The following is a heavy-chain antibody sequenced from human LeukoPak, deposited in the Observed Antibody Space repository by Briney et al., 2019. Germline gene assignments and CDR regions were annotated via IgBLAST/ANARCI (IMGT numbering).Heavy chain of an antibody. Sequence: GGSLRLSCGASGLTFSNAWMSWVRQVPGKGLEWVGRIKRKSDGGTTDYAAPVKGRFTISRDDSKNTLYLQMNSLKSEDAAVYYCTTELDVRPNHYWGQGTLVTVSS. V-gene: IGHV3-15*01. D-gene: IGHD1-14*01. CDR2: IKRKSDGGTT. CDR3: TTELDVRPNHY. J-gene: IGHJ4*02. CDR1: GLTFSNAW.